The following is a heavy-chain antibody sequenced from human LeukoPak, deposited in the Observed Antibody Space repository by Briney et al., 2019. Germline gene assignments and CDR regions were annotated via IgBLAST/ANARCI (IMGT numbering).Heavy chain of an antibody. CDR1: GFTFSSYG. J-gene: IGHJ3*02. CDR2: INTDGSST. V-gene: IGHV3-74*01. Sequence: GRSLRLSCAASGFTFSSYGMHWVRQAPGKGLVWVSRINTDGSSTSYADSVKGRFTISRDNAKNTLYLQMNSLRAEDTAVYYCARALGWLRGAFDIWGQGTMVTVSS. D-gene: IGHD5-24*01. CDR3: ARALGWLRGAFDI.